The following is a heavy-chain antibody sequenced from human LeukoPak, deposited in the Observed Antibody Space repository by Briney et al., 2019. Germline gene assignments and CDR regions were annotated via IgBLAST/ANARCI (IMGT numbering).Heavy chain of an antibody. V-gene: IGHV4-61*02. D-gene: IGHD3-10*01. Sequence: PSETLSLTCTVSGGSISSGSYYWSWIRQPAGKGLEWIGRIYTSGSTNYNPSLKSRVTISVDTSKNQFSLKLSSVTAADTAVYYCARHSGPRPITMVRGVIGWFDPWGQGTLVTVSS. J-gene: IGHJ5*02. CDR3: ARHSGPRPITMVRGVIGWFDP. CDR1: GGSISSGSYY. CDR2: IYTSGST.